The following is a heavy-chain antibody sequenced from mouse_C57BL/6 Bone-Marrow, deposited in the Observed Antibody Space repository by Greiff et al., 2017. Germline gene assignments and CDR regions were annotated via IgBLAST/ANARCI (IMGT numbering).Heavy chain of an antibody. CDR3: ARKWYDDDAWFAY. J-gene: IGHJ3*01. V-gene: IGHV1-55*01. CDR1: GYTFTSYW. D-gene: IGHD2-4*01. CDR2: IYPGSGST. Sequence: QVQLQQPGAELVKPGASVKMSCKASGYTFTSYWITWVKQRPGQGLEWIGDIYPGSGSTNYNEKFKGKATLTVDTSSSTAYMQLSSLTSEDSAVYYGARKWYDDDAWFAYWGQGTLVTVSA.